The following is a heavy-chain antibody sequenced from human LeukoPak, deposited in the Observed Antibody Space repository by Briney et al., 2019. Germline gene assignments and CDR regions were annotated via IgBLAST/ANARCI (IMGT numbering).Heavy chain of an antibody. V-gene: IGHV3-21*01. CDR2: ITSSSTYI. J-gene: IGHJ3*02. CDR3: ARDDYYDMLTAYPDDAFDI. CDR1: GFTFSRYN. D-gene: IGHD3-9*01. Sequence: PGGSLRLSCAASGFTFSRYNMNWVRQAPGKGLEWVSSITSSSTYIYYADSVKGRFTISRDNAKNSLYLQMNSLRAEDTAVYYCARDDYYDMLTAYPDDAFDIWGQGTMVTVSS.